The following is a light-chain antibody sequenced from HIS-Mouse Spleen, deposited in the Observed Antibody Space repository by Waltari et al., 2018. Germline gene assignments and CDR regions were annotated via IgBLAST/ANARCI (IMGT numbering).Light chain of an antibody. Sequence: SYELTQPPSVSVSPGQTARITCSGDALPKKYANWYQQKSGQAPVLVIYEDSKRPSGIPEGFSGSSSGTMATLTISGAQVEDEADYYCDSTDSSGNHRVFGGGTKLTVL. CDR1: ALPKKY. CDR3: DSTDSSGNHRV. V-gene: IGLV3-10*01. CDR2: EDS. J-gene: IGLJ2*01.